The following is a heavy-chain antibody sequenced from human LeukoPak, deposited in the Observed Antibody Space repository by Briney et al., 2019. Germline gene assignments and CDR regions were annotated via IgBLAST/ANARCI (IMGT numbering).Heavy chain of an antibody. V-gene: IGHV3-7*03. D-gene: IGHD3-22*01. CDR2: IKQDGSEK. J-gene: IGHJ4*02. CDR3: VRDLEYYYDSSGYGDY. Sequence: GGSLRLSCAASGFTFSSYWMSWVRQAPGKGLEWVANIKQDGSEKYYVDSVKGRFTISRDNAKNSLYLQMNSLRAEDTAVYYCVRDLEYYYDSSGYGDYWGQGTLVTVSS. CDR1: GFTFSSYW.